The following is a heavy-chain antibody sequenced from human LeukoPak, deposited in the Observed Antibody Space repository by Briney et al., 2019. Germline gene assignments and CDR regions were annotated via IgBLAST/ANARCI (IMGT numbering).Heavy chain of an antibody. Sequence: GGSLRLSCAASRFTLGNYAMHWVRQAPGKGLEWAAVISNDGNDKYHADSVKGRFTISRDNPRNTLYLQMNSLRTEDTAVYYCARDEYYGSSGSDAFDIWGQGTMVTVSS. J-gene: IGHJ3*02. CDR3: ARDEYYGSSGSDAFDI. V-gene: IGHV3-30-3*01. D-gene: IGHD3-22*01. CDR1: RFTLGNYA. CDR2: ISNDGNDK.